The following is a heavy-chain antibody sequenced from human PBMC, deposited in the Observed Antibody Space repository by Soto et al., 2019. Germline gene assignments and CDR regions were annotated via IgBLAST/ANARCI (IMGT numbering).Heavy chain of an antibody. V-gene: IGHV3-23*01. Sequence: EVQLLESGGGLVQPGGSLRLSCAASGFTFSNYAMTWVRQAPGEGLEWVSAITGSGGSTNYVDSVKGRFTISRDNSKNTMYLQMNSLRAVDTAVYYCAKVGYYYDIYDHWYFELWGRGTLVTVSS. CDR2: ITGSGGST. D-gene: IGHD3-22*01. CDR1: GFTFSNYA. J-gene: IGHJ2*01. CDR3: AKVGYYYDIYDHWYFEL.